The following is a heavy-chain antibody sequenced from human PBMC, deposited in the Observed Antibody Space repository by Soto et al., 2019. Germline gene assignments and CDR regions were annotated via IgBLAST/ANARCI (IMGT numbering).Heavy chain of an antibody. CDR2: INHSGST. CDR3: ARDPDTAMSPARYFDL. V-gene: IGHV4-34*01. Sequence: QVQLQQWGAGLLKPSETLSLTCAVYGGSFSGYYWSWIRQPPGKGLEWIGEINHSGSTNYNPSLKSRVTISGDTPKNQFSLRLSSVTAADTAVYYCARDPDTAMSPARYFDLWGRGTLVTVSS. D-gene: IGHD5-18*01. J-gene: IGHJ2*01. CDR1: GGSFSGYY.